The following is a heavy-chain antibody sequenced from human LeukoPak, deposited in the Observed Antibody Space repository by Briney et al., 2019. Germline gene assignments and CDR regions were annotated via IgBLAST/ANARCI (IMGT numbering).Heavy chain of an antibody. CDR2: INPNIGGT. J-gene: IGHJ4*02. CDR3: ASLAAADFFDY. CDR1: GYTFTGYY. Sequence: ASVKVSCKASGYTFTGYYMHWVRQAPGQGLEWMGWINPNIGGTNYAQKFQGRVTMTRDTSISTAYMELSRRRSDDTAVYYCASLAAADFFDYWGQGTLVTVS. V-gene: IGHV1-2*02. D-gene: IGHD6-13*01.